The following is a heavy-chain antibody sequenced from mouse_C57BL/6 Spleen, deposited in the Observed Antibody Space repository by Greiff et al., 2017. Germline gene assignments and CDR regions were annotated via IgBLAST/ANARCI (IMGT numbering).Heavy chain of an antibody. D-gene: IGHD1-1*01. V-gene: IGHV1-82*01. Sequence: QVQLQQSGPELVKPGASVKISCQASGYAFSSSWMNWVKQRPGKGLAWIGRIYPGEGDTNYNGKFKGKATLTAAESTRTAYMQLRSLTSEDSAVSFCANYYGWFAYWGQGTLVTVAA. CDR3: ANYYGWFAY. CDR2: IYPGEGDT. J-gene: IGHJ3*01. CDR1: GYAFSSSW.